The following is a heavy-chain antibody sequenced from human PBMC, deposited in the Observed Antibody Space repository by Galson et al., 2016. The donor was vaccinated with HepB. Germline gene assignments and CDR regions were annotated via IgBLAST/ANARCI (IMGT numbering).Heavy chain of an antibody. V-gene: IGHV3-30*18. CDR2: ISYDGSNE. CDR3: AKDHSITNSGFDP. D-gene: IGHD2-2*01. Sequence: SLRLSCAASGFTFRNYGMHWVRQAPGKGLEWVTLISYDGSNEYYADSVRGRFTISRDNSKNTLYLQMNSLRAEDTAVYYCAKDHSITNSGFDPWGQGSLVTVSS. CDR1: GFTFRNYG. J-gene: IGHJ5*02.